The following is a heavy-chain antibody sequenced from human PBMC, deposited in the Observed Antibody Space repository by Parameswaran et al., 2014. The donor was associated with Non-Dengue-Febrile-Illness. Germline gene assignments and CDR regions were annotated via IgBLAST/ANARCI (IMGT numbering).Heavy chain of an antibody. D-gene: IGHD2-2*01. V-gene: IGHV3-23*01. J-gene: IGHJ6*02. Sequence: RWIRQPPGKGLEWVSAISGSGGSTYYADSVKGRFTISRDNSKNTLYLQMNSLRAEDTAVYYCANAPRIVVVPAAMFDYYYGMDVWGQGTTVTVSS. CDR2: ISGSGGST. CDR3: ANAPRIVVVPAAMFDYYYGMDV.